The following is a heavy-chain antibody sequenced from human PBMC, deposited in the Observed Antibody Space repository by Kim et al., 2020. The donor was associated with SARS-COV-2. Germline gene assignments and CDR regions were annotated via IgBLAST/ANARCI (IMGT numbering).Heavy chain of an antibody. CDR3: ARVSYYDFWSGYYDLGY. J-gene: IGHJ4*02. V-gene: IGHV3-74*01. Sequence: VKGRLTISRDNAKNTLYLQMNSLRAEDTAVYYCARVSYYDFWSGYYDLGYWGQGTLVTVSS. D-gene: IGHD3-3*01.